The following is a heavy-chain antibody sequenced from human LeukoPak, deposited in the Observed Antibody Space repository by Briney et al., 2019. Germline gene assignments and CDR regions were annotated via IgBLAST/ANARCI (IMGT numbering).Heavy chain of an antibody. V-gene: IGHV1-8*01. J-gene: IGHJ3*02. Sequence: ASVKVSCKASGYTFTSYDINWVRQATGQGLEWMGWMSPNSGNTGYAQKFQGRVTMTRNTSISTAYMELSSLRSEDTAVYYCARGFRPGYFDWLWSAFDIWGQGTMVTVSS. CDR3: ARGFRPGYFDWLWSAFDI. CDR1: GYTFTSYD. D-gene: IGHD3-9*01. CDR2: MSPNSGNT.